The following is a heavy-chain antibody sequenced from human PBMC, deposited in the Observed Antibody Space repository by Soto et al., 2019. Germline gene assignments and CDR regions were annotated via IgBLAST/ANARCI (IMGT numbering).Heavy chain of an antibody. J-gene: IGHJ6*02. CDR1: GFTFSSYA. Sequence: GGSLRLSCAASGFTFSSYAMSWVRQAPGKGLEWVSAISGSGGSTYYADSVKGRFTISRDNSKNTLYLQMNSLRAEDTAVYYCAKSRDIVVVVASLGYYYGMDVWGQGTTVTVSS. D-gene: IGHD2-15*01. V-gene: IGHV3-23*01. CDR2: ISGSGGST. CDR3: AKSRDIVVVVASLGYYYGMDV.